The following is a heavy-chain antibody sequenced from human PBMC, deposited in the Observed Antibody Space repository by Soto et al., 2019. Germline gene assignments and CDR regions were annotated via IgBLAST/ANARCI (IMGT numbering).Heavy chain of an antibody. CDR2: IHYSGST. J-gene: IGHJ5*02. CDR1: GGSISSYY. D-gene: IGHD6-13*01. Sequence: SETLSLTCTVSGGSISSYYWSWIRQPPGKGLEWIGYIHYSGSTYYNPSLKSRVTISVDTSKNQFSLKLSSVTAADTAVYYCARDRGIAAAGTRRNWFDPWGQGTQVTVSS. V-gene: IGHV4-59*06. CDR3: ARDRGIAAAGTRRNWFDP.